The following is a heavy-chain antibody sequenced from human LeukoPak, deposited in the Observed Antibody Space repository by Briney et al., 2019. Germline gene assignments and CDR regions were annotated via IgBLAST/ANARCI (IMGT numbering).Heavy chain of an antibody. V-gene: IGHV1-46*01. J-gene: IGHJ4*02. D-gene: IGHD6-13*01. CDR1: GYTFTRYY. Sequence: ASVKVSCKASGYTFTRYYMHWVRQAPGQGLEWMGIIKPSGGSTSYAQKFQGRVTMTRDMSTSTVYMELSSLRSEDTAVYYCAREVGYSSSWTPVDYWGQGTLVTVSS. CDR2: IKPSGGST. CDR3: AREVGYSSSWTPVDY.